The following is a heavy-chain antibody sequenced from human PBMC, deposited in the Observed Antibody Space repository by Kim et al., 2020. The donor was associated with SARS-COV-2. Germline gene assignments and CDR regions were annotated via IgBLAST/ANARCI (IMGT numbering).Heavy chain of an antibody. Sequence: GSTIYYADAVKGRCTISRDNAKNSLYLQMNSLRAEDTAVYYCASWGTFDYWGQGTLVTVSS. J-gene: IGHJ4*02. CDR2: GSTI. D-gene: IGHD3-16*01. CDR3: ASWGTFDY. V-gene: IGHV3-11*04.